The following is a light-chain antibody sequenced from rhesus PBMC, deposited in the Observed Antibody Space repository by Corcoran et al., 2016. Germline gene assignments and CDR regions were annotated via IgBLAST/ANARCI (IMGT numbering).Light chain of an antibody. CDR1: QGISNY. V-gene: IGKV1S13*01. CDR3: QQHNNHPLT. Sequence: DIQMTQSPSSLSASVGDTVTITCRASQGISNYLAWYQQRQGKAPKLLIYAASTLQSGVPSRFIGSGSGTDCTLTINSLQPEDFATYFGQQHNNHPLTFGGGTKVELK. J-gene: IGKJ4*01. CDR2: AAS.